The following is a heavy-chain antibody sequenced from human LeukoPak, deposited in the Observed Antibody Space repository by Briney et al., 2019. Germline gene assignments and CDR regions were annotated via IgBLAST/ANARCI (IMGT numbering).Heavy chain of an antibody. CDR3: AREVYDFWSGYSYWYFDV. CDR2: IYYSGST. Sequence: SETLSLTCSVSGGSINSRGYYWGWIRQPPGKGLEWIGSIYYSGSTYYNVSLKSRVTISVDTSKNQFSLKLSSVTAADTAVYYCAREVYDFWSGYSYWYFDVWGRGTLVTVAS. CDR1: GGSINSRGYY. J-gene: IGHJ2*01. V-gene: IGHV4-39*01. D-gene: IGHD3-3*01.